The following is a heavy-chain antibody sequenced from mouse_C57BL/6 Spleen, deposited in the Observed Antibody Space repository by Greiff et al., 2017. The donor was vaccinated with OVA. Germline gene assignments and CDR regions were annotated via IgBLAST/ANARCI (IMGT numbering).Heavy chain of an antibody. D-gene: IGHD2-5*01. V-gene: IGHV1-42*01. CDR3: ARGNSNSYYFDY. Sequence: EVQLQQSGPELVKPGASVKISCKASGYSFTGYYMNWVKQSPEKSLEWIGEINPSTGGTTYNQKFKAKATLTVDKSSSTAYMQLKSLTSEDSAVYYCARGNSNSYYFDYWGQGTTLTVSS. CDR2: INPSTGGT. J-gene: IGHJ2*01. CDR1: GYSFTGYY.